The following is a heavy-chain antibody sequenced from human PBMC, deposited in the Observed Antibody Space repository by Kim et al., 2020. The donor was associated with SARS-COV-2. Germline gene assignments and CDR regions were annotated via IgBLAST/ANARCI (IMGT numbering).Heavy chain of an antibody. D-gene: IGHD6-19*01. CDR3: ARGATLIAVSENGMDV. V-gene: IGHV1-69*13. CDR1: GGTFSSYA. Sequence: SVKVSCKASGGTFSSYAISWVRQAPGQGLEWMGGIIPIFGTANYAQKFQGRVTITADESTSTAYMELSSLRSEDTAVYYCARGATLIAVSENGMDVWGQGTTVTVSS. CDR2: IIPIFGTA. J-gene: IGHJ6*02.